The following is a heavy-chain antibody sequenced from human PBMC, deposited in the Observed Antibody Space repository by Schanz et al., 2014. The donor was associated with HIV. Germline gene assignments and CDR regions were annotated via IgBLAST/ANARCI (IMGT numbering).Heavy chain of an antibody. CDR2: ISFDGSDK. J-gene: IGHJ4*02. CDR1: GITISSYG. V-gene: IGHV3-30*18. CDR3: AKPEYDSRGNSQSHFDY. D-gene: IGHD3-22*01. Sequence: QVQLVESGGGVVQPGRSLRLSCAASGITISSYGMHWVRQAPGKGLEWVAIISFDGSDKYYADSVKGRFTISRDNSKNTLYLQMTTLRIDDTAVYYCAKPEYDSRGNSQSHFDYWGQGTLVTVSS.